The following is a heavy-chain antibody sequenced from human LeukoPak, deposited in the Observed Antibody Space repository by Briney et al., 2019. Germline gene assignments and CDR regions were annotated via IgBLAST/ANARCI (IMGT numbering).Heavy chain of an antibody. D-gene: IGHD6-6*01. CDR2: ISGSGGST. J-gene: IGHJ6*02. V-gene: IGHV3-23*01. Sequence: AGGSLRLSCAASGFTFSSYAMSWVRQAPGKGLEWVSAISGSGGSTYCADSVKGRFTISRDSSKNTLYLQMNSLRAEDTAIYYCAKGQLVDYGMDVWGQGTTVTVSS. CDR1: GFTFSSYA. CDR3: AKGQLVDYGMDV.